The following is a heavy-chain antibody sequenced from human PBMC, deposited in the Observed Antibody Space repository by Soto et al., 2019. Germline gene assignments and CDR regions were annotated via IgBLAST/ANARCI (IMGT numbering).Heavy chain of an antibody. CDR2: VYYSGST. CDR1: GGSISSSSYY. J-gene: IGHJ4*02. D-gene: IGHD3-22*01. Sequence: SETLSLTCTVSGGSISSSSYYWGWIRQPPGKGLEWIGSVYYSGSTYYNSSLKSRVTIYVDTSKNQFSLKLSSVTAADTAVYYCGRAPYYYDSSGYYLVYWGQVTLVTVSS. CDR3: GRAPYYYDSSGYYLVY. V-gene: IGHV4-39*01.